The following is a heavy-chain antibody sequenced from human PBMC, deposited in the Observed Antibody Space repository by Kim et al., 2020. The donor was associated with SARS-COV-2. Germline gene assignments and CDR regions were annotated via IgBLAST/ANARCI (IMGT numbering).Heavy chain of an antibody. D-gene: IGHD1-1*01. CDR3: ASFAGLDAFDI. J-gene: IGHJ3*02. CDR1: GGSISSYY. Sequence: SETLSLTCTVSGGSISSYYWSWIRQPPGKGLEWIGYIYYSGSTNYNPSLKSRVTISVDTSKNQFSLKLSSVTAADTAVYYCASFAGLDAFDIWGQGTMVTVSS. V-gene: IGHV4-59*01. CDR2: IYYSGST.